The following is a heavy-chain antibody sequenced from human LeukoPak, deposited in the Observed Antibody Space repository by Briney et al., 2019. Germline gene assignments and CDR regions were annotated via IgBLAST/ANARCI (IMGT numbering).Heavy chain of an antibody. J-gene: IGHJ4*02. V-gene: IGHV1-8*03. Sequence: GASVKVSCKASGYTFTSYDINWVRQATGQGLEWMGWMSPNSGSTGYAQKFQGRVTITRNTSISTAYMELSGLRSEDTAVYYCARGRSTGYPYYFEYWGQGTLVTVSS. CDR2: MSPNSGST. CDR1: GYTFTSYD. D-gene: IGHD5-12*01. CDR3: ARGRSTGYPYYFEY.